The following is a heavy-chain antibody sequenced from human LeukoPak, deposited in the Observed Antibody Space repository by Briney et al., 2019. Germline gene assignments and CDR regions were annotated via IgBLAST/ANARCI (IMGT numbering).Heavy chain of an antibody. CDR3: ARHSDGSRWGHSYFYYMDV. D-gene: IGHD6-13*01. V-gene: IGHV3-23*01. CDR1: GYTVSNVA. Sequence: GGSLRLSCAASGYTVSNVAMSWARRAPRKGLEGGSAIMSNGVSPYYTDFVKGRFTISRDTSMTTVFLQMNSLTADDTAVYYCARHSDGSRWGHSYFYYMDVWGKGTTVTVSS. J-gene: IGHJ6*03. CDR2: IMSNGVSP.